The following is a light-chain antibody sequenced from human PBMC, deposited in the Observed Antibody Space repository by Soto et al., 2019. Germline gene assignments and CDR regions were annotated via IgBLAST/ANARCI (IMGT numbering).Light chain of an antibody. CDR3: QQSYSTPFT. CDR1: QSISNY. CDR2: AAS. V-gene: IGKV1-39*01. J-gene: IGKJ3*01. Sequence: DIQMTQSPSSLSASVGDSVTITCRASQSISNYLNWYQQKPGKAPKLLVYAASSLQSGVPSRFSGSGSGPDFTLTISSLQPEDFANYYCQQSYSTPFTFGPGTKVDIK.